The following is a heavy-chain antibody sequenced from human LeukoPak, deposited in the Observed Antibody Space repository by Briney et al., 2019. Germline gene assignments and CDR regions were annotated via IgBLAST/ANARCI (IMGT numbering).Heavy chain of an antibody. J-gene: IGHJ6*03. CDR2: INTNTGNP. CDR1: GYTFTSYA. V-gene: IGHV7-4-1*02. D-gene: IGHD2-21*01. Sequence: ASVKVSCKASGYTFTSYAMNWVRQAPGQGLEWMGWINTNTGNPTYAQGFTGRFVYSLDTSVSTAYLQISSLKAEDTAVYYCARGYSYYYYYYMDVWGKGTTVTVSS. CDR3: ARGYSYYYYYYMDV.